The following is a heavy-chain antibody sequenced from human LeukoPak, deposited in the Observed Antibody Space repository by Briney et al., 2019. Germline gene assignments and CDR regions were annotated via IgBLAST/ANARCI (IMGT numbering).Heavy chain of an antibody. CDR1: GGSISSSSYY. Sequence: SETLSLTCTVSGGSISSSSYYWSWIRQPPGKDLEWIAYIYYSGTTNYNPSLKSRVTISVDTPKNQFSLKLNSVTAADTAVYYCARTRDSGSSDIWGQGTMVTVSS. D-gene: IGHD3-10*01. CDR3: ARTRDSGSSDI. J-gene: IGHJ3*02. CDR2: IYYSGTT. V-gene: IGHV4-61*01.